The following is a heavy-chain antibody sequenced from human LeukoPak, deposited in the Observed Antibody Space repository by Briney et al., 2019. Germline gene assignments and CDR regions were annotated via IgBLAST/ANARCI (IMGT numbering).Heavy chain of an antibody. J-gene: IGHJ4*02. Sequence: SETLSLTCSVSGVSVSSDPYYWAWFRQSPGKGLEWIAYIYYTGITNYDSSLRSRVTLSVDTSKNQFSLKLKSVTSADTAVYYGAARGGPKFDYWGQGALVIVSS. CDR3: AARGGPKFDY. CDR1: GVSVSSDPYY. V-gene: IGHV4-61*01. D-gene: IGHD3-10*01. CDR2: IYYTGIT.